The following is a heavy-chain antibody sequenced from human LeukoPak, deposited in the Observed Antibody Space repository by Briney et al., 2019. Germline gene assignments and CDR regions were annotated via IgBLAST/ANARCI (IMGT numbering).Heavy chain of an antibody. J-gene: IGHJ4*02. V-gene: IGHV3-11*05. CDR3: ARGGTLADD. CDR1: GFTFSDYY. Sequence: PGGPLRLSCAASGFTFSDYYMSWFRQAPGKGLEWVSYISTSSSFTDYAESVKGRFTISRDNAKNSLYLQMNSLAAEDTAVYYCARGGTLADDWGQGTLVTVSS. CDR2: ISTSSSFT.